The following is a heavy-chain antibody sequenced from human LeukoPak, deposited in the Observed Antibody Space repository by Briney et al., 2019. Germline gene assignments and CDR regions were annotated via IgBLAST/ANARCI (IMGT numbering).Heavy chain of an antibody. CDR2: ISGSGGST. CDR1: GFTFSSYA. Sequence: GGSLRLSCAASGFTFSSYAMSWVRQAPGKGLEWVSAISGSGGSTYYADSVKGRFTISRDNSKNTLYLQMNSLRAEDAAVYYCARGPNDYYDSSGYPNDAFDIWGQGTMATVSS. CDR3: ARGPNDYYDSSGYPNDAFDI. J-gene: IGHJ3*02. V-gene: IGHV3-23*01. D-gene: IGHD3-22*01.